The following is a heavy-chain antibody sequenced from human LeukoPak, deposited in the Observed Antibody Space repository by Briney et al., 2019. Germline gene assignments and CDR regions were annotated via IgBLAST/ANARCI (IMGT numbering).Heavy chain of an antibody. CDR1: GFTFSSCS. Sequence: GGSLRLSCAASGFTFSSCSMNWVRQAPGKGLEWVSYISSSSSTIYYADSVKGRFTISRDNAKNSLYLQMNSLRDEDTAVYYCARDLVVAATGDVDYWGQGTLVTVSS. CDR3: ARDLVVAATGDVDY. CDR2: ISSSSSTI. J-gene: IGHJ4*02. V-gene: IGHV3-48*02. D-gene: IGHD2-15*01.